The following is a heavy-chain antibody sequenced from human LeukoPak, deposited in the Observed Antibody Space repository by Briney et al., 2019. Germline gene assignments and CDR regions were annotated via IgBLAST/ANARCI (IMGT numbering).Heavy chain of an antibody. V-gene: IGHV3-33*06. D-gene: IGHD4-17*01. CDR1: GFTFSSYG. J-gene: IGHJ5*02. CDR3: AKTEMTTTWFDP. CDR2: IWYDGSNK. Sequence: GGSLRLSCAASGFTFSSYGMHWVRQAPGKGLEWVAVIWYDGSNKYYADSVKGRFTISRDNSKNTLYLQMNSLRAEDTAVYYCAKTEMTTTWFDPWGQGTLVTVSS.